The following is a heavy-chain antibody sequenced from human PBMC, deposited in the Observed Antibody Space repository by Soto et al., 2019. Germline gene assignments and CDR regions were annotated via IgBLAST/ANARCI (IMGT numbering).Heavy chain of an antibody. CDR2: IYYSGST. CDR3: ARHNYGSGSTYFDY. D-gene: IGHD3-10*01. V-gene: IGHV4-59*08. CDR1: GGSISSYY. J-gene: IGHJ4*02. Sequence: SETLSLTCTVSGGSISSYYWSWIRQPPGKGLEWIGYIYYSGSTNYNPSLKSRITISVDTSKNQFSLKLNSMTAADTAVYYCARHNYGSGSTYFDYWGQGTLVTVS.